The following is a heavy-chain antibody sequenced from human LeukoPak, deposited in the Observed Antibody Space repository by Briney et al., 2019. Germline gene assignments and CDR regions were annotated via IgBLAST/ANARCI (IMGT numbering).Heavy chain of an antibody. D-gene: IGHD2-15*01. V-gene: IGHV1-8*01. J-gene: IGHJ4*02. Sequence: ASVTVSFTSSVYTFTIYDINWVRQPPAQGLERMGWMNTNSGNTGYAQKFQGTVTMTRTNSISTAYMELSSLRYEDMSVYSCVRDGGGGSCYYWGQGTLVTVSS. CDR1: VYTFTIYD. CDR2: MNTNSGNT. CDR3: VRDGGGGSCYY.